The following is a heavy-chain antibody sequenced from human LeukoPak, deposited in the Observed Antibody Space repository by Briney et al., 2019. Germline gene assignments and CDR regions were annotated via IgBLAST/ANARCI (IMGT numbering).Heavy chain of an antibody. CDR1: GYTFTGYS. J-gene: IGHJ4*02. CDR2: INPNSGGT. CDR3: ARDGEAVSNSFDY. V-gene: IGHV1-2*02. D-gene: IGHD6-19*01. Sequence: ASVKVSCKASGYTFTGYSMHWVRQAPGQGLEWMGWINPNSGGTNYAQKFQGRVTMTRDTSISTAYTELSRLRSDDTAVYYCARDGEAVSNSFDYWGQGTLVTVSS.